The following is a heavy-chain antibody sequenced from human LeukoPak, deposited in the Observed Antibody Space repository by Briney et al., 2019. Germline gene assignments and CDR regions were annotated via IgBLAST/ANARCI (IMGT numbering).Heavy chain of an antibody. V-gene: IGHV1-69*01. CDR1: GGTFSSYA. D-gene: IGHD1-26*01. CDR2: IIPIFGTA. Sequence: ASVKVSCKASGGTFSSYAISWVRQAPGQGLEWMGGIIPIFGTANYAQKFQGRVTITADESTSTAYMELSSLRSEDTAVYYCAGQRAVGATRAPFDYWGQGTLVTVSS. CDR3: AGQRAVGATRAPFDY. J-gene: IGHJ4*02.